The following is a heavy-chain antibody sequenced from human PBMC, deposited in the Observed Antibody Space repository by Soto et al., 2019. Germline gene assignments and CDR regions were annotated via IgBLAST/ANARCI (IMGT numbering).Heavy chain of an antibody. Sequence: QVQLVESGGGVVQPGSSLRLSCAASAFSLSSYGFHWVRQSPGKGLEWVAFISHDATSKHYIDSVKGRFTISRDNAKNKLYIQMSSVRGEDTAVYYCARESDEPRENKYYGMDVWGQGTRVTVSS. CDR2: ISHDATSK. CDR3: ARESDEPRENKYYGMDV. J-gene: IGHJ6*02. CDR1: AFSLSSYG. V-gene: IGHV3-30*03.